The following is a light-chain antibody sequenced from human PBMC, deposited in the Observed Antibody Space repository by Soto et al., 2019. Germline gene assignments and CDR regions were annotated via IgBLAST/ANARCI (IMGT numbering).Light chain of an antibody. V-gene: IGKV1-12*01. CDR3: QQSNSFPYT. Sequence: DIQVTQSPSSVSTSVGDRVTITCRATRDISRWLAWYQQKPGKAPKLVIYAASNLQSGVPSRFSGSGSGTDFTLTINSLQPDEFATYYCQQSNSFPYTFGQGTKLDI. CDR2: AAS. CDR1: RDISRW. J-gene: IGKJ2*01.